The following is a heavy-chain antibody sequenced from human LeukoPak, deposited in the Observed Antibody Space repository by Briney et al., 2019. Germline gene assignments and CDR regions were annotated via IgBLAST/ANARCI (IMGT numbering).Heavy chain of an antibody. J-gene: IGHJ4*02. V-gene: IGHV4-59*01. CDR2: IYYSGST. CDR1: GGSISSYY. CDR3: ASSSIAARPNFDY. D-gene: IGHD6-6*01. Sequence: SETLSLTCTVSGGSISSYYWSWIRQPPGKGLEWIGYIYYSGSTNYNPSLKSRVTISVDTSKNQFSLKLSSVTAADTAVYYCASSSIAARPNFDYWGQGTLVTVSS.